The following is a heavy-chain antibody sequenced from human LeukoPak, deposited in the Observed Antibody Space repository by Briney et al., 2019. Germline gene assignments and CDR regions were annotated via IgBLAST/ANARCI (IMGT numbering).Heavy chain of an antibody. CDR1: GYSFTSYW. Sequence: GESLQISCKGSGYSFTSYWIGWVRQMPGKGLEWMGIIYPGDSDTRYSPSFQGQVTISADKSISTAYLQWSSLKASDTAMYYCARRVYCGGDCYCFDYWGQGTLVTVSS. J-gene: IGHJ4*02. D-gene: IGHD2-21*02. CDR2: IYPGDSDT. CDR3: ARRVYCGGDCYCFDY. V-gene: IGHV5-51*01.